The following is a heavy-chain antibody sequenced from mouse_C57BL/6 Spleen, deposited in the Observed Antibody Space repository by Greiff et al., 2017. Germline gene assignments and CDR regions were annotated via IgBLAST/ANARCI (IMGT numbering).Heavy chain of an antibody. J-gene: IGHJ1*03. Sequence: EVMLVESGGGLVKPGGSLKLSCAASGFTFSSYAMSWVRQTPEKRLEWVATISDGGSYTYYPDNVKGRFTISRDNAKNNLYLQMSRLKSEDTAMYYCARESHYGSSSWYFDVWGTGTTVTVSS. V-gene: IGHV5-4*01. CDR3: ARESHYGSSSWYFDV. D-gene: IGHD1-1*01. CDR2: ISDGGSYT. CDR1: GFTFSSYA.